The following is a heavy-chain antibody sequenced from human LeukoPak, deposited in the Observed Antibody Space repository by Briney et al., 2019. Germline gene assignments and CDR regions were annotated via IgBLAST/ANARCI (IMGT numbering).Heavy chain of an antibody. D-gene: IGHD6-13*01. J-gene: IGHJ6*03. Sequence: ASVKVSCKASGYTFTSYDINWVRQATGQGLEWMGWMNPNSGNTGYAQRFQGRVTMTRNTSISTAYMELSSLRSEDTAVYYCARGTRYSSSWNRDYYYYMDVWGKGTTVTVSS. CDR2: MNPNSGNT. CDR3: ARGTRYSSSWNRDYYYYMDV. V-gene: IGHV1-8*01. CDR1: GYTFTSYD.